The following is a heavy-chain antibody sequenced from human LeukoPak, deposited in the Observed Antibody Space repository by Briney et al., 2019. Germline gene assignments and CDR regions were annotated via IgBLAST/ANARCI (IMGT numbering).Heavy chain of an antibody. D-gene: IGHD4-17*01. CDR1: GFTFSSYS. CDR3: ARDWSYGDYVFDP. Sequence: GGSLRLSCAASGFTFSSYSMNWVRQAPGKGLEWVSYISSSSSTIYYADSVKGRFTISRDNAKNSLYLQMNSLRAEDTAVYYCARDWSYGDYVFDPWGQGTLVTVSS. CDR2: ISSSSSTI. J-gene: IGHJ5*02. V-gene: IGHV3-48*01.